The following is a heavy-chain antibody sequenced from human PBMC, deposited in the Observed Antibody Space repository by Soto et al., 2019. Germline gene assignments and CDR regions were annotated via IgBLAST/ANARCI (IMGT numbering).Heavy chain of an antibody. D-gene: IGHD6-6*01. CDR2: IVVGSGNT. Sequence: KVSCKASGFTFTSYAIQCVRQARGQRLEWIGWIVVGSGNTNYAQKFQERVTITRDMTTSTAYMELSSLRSEDTAVYYCATEASGNYFDYWGQGTLVTVSS. J-gene: IGHJ4*02. V-gene: IGHV1-58*02. CDR1: GFTFTSYA. CDR3: ATEASGNYFDY.